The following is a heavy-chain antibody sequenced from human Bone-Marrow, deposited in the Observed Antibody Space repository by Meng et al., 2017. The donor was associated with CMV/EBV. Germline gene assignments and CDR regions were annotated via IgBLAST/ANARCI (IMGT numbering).Heavy chain of an antibody. CDR3: ARDVGFEEGEIEG. CDR1: GYTFTSYY. J-gene: IGHJ4*02. CDR2: INPSGGST. Sequence: ASVKVSCKASGYTFTSYYMHWVRQAPGQGLEWMGIINPSGGSTSYAQKFQGRVTMTRNTSISTAYMELSSLRSEDTAVYYCARDVGFEEGEIEGWGQGTLVTVSS. V-gene: IGHV1-46*01. D-gene: IGHD3-16*01.